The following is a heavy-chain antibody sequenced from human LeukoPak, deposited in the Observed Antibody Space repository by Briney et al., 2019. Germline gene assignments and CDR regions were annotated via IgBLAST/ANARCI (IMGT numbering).Heavy chain of an antibody. D-gene: IGHD3-3*01. CDR3: ARVGYDFWSGYYRYYYYMDV. V-gene: IGHV4-34*01. J-gene: IGHJ6*03. CDR1: GGSFSGYY. Sequence: SETLSLTCAVYGGSFSGYYWSWIRQPPGKGLEWIGEINRSGSTNYNPSLKSRVTISVDTSKNQFSLKLSSVTAADTAVYYCARVGYDFWSGYYRYYYYMDVWGKGTTVTVSS. CDR2: INRSGST.